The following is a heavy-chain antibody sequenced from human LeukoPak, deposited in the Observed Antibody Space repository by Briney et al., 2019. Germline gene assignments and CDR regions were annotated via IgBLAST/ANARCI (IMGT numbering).Heavy chain of an antibody. V-gene: IGHV1-2*02. D-gene: IGHD3-16*01. CDR2: INPNSGGT. CDR3: ARVGDGDYYYGMDV. Sequence: ASVKVSCKASGYTFTGYYMHWVRQAPGQGLEWMGWINPNSGGTNYAQKFQGRVTMTGDTSISTAYMELSRLRSDDTAVYYCARVGDGDYYYGMDVWGQGTTVTVSS. J-gene: IGHJ6*02. CDR1: GYTFTGYY.